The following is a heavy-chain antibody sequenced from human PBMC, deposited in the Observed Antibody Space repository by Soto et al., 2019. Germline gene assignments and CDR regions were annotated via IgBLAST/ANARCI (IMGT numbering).Heavy chain of an antibody. Sequence: QVQLVQSGAEVTKPGSSVKVSCTASGGTFSSYAISWVRQAPGPGLEWMGGIIPIFGTANYAQKFQGRVTITADESTSTAYMELSSLRSEDTAVYYCARDLDDYESSGYSLPYYYYGMDVWGQGTTVTVSS. CDR3: ARDLDDYESSGYSLPYYYYGMDV. D-gene: IGHD3-22*01. CDR2: IIPIFGTA. J-gene: IGHJ6*02. CDR1: GGTFSSYA. V-gene: IGHV1-69*01.